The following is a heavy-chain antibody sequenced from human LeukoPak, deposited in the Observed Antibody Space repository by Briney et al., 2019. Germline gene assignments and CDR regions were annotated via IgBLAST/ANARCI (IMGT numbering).Heavy chain of an antibody. CDR1: GFTFSTSA. V-gene: IGHV3-21*01. CDR2: VDYDSSHI. Sequence: PGGSLTLSCPVSGFTFSTSAMNWVGQAPGKGLAWVSSVDYDSSHIYYAASVGGRFTISRDNARNSVYLQMNSLRVEDTAVYYCARHVRFEGVDYWGQGTLVTVSS. CDR3: ARHVRFEGVDY. J-gene: IGHJ4*02. D-gene: IGHD3-16*01.